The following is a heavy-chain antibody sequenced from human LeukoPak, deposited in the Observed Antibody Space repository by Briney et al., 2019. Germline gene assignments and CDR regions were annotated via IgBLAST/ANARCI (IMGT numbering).Heavy chain of an antibody. J-gene: IGHJ6*03. D-gene: IGHD3-16*01. CDR1: GFNFGSYS. Sequence: GGSLRLSCAASGFNFGSYSMTWVRQAPGKGLEWVSGISPNGVITYYTDSVKGRFTISRDNSKNMLYLQMNGLRIEDTAVYYCAKDGGFYYMDVWGKGTTVTISS. V-gene: IGHV3-23*01. CDR3: AKDGGFYYMDV. CDR2: ISPNGVIT.